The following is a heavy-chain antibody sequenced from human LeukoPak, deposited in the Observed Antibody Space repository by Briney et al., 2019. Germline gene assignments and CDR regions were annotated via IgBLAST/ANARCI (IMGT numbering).Heavy chain of an antibody. Sequence: GGSLRLSCAASGFTFSTYRMDWLRQAPGRGLEWVSSISYDSNYIYYADSLKGRFTISRDNAQNSLYLQMSSLRAEDTAVYYCARPAGNAFDIWGQGTMVTVSS. CDR1: GFTFSTYR. CDR2: ISYDSNYI. J-gene: IGHJ3*02. V-gene: IGHV3-21*01. CDR3: ARPAGNAFDI.